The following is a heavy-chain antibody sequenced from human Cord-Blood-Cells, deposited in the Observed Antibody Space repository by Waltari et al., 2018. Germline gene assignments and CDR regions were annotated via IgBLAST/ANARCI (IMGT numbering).Heavy chain of an antibody. J-gene: IGHJ4*02. CDR2: IYYSGST. CDR1: GGSLSSSSSY. V-gene: IGHV4-39*01. Sequence: QLQLQESGPGLVKPSETLSLTCTVSGGSLSSSSSYWGWIRQPPGKGLEWIGSIYYSGSTYYNPSLKSRVTISVDTSKNQFSLKLSSVTAADTAVYYCARASSSWYYFDYWGQGTLVTVSS. CDR3: ARASSSWYYFDY. D-gene: IGHD6-13*01.